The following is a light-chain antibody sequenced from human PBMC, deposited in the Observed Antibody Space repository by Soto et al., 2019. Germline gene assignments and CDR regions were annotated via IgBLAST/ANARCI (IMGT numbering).Light chain of an antibody. CDR3: CSYAGSNYV. V-gene: IGLV2-23*02. CDR2: DVY. J-gene: IGLJ1*01. CDR1: SSEVGSYNL. Sequence: QSVLTQPASVSGSPGQSITISCTGNSSEVGSYNLVSWYQQHPGKAPKLMLYDVYKRPSGVSDRFSGSKSGNTASLTISGLQAEDEADYYCCSYAGSNYVFGTGTKVTVL.